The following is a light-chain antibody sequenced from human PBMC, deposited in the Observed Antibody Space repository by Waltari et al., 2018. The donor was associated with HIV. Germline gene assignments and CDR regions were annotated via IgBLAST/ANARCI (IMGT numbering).Light chain of an antibody. CDR3: QQYTNWPPVT. CDR1: QEISIN. CDR2: GAS. J-gene: IGKJ4*01. V-gene: IGKV3-15*01. Sequence: DIVMTQSPTTLSVSPGGRATLSCRASQEISINLAWYQQKSGQAPRLLIHGASTRATGIPDRFSASGSGTEFTLTINSLQSEDAAVYYCQQYTNWPPVTFGGGTKVEI.